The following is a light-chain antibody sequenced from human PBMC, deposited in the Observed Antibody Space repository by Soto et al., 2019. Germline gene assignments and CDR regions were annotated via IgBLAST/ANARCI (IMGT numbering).Light chain of an antibody. CDR2: DAS. CDR1: QSVSSY. V-gene: IGKV3-11*01. Sequence: EIVLTQSPATLSLSPGERATLSCRASQSVSSYLDWYQQKPGQAPRLLIYDASNRATGIPARFSGSGSGTDFTLTISRLEPEDFAVYYCQQRSNSWTFGQGTKVEIK. J-gene: IGKJ1*01. CDR3: QQRSNSWT.